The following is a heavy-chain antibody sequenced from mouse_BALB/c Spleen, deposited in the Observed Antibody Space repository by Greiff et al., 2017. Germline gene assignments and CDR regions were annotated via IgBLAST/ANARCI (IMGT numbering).Heavy chain of an antibody. CDR1: GYAFSSYW. CDR3: AREEDYGKDY. D-gene: IGHD2-1*01. J-gene: IGHJ2*01. CDR2: IYPGDGDT. V-gene: IGHV1-80*01. Sequence: VQLQESGAELVRPGSSVKISCKASGYAFSSYWMNWVKQRPGQGLAWIGQIYPGDGDTNYNGKFKGKATLTADKSSSTAYMQLSSLTSEDSAVYFCAREEDYGKDYWGQGTTLTVSS.